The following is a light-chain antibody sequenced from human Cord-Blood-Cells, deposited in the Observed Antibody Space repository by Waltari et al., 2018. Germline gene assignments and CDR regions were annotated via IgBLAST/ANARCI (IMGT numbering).Light chain of an antibody. J-gene: IGKJ1*01. CDR1: QSVSSN. V-gene: IGKV3-15*01. CDR3: QQYNNWPPWT. CDR2: GAS. Sequence: EIVMTQSTATLSVSPGERATISCKASQSVSSNLAWYQQKPGQAPRLLIYGASTRATCIPARFSGSGSGTEFTLTISSLQSEDFAVYYCQQYNNWPPWTFGQGTKVEIK.